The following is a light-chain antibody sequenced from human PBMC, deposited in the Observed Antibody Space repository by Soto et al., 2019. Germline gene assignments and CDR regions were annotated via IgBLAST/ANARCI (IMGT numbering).Light chain of an antibody. J-gene: IGKJ5*01. V-gene: IGKV3-11*01. CDR3: QQSSSSPIT. CDR1: QSVNRY. Sequence: EIVLTQSPATLSLSPGERATLSCWASQSVNRYLVWYQQKPGQAPRLLMYDASKRATGIPDRFSGSGSGTDFTLTISRLEAEDFAVYYCQQSSSSPITFGQGTRLEIK. CDR2: DAS.